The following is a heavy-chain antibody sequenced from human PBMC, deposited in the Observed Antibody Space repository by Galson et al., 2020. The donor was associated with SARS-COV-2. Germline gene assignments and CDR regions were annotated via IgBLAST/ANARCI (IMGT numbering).Heavy chain of an antibody. CDR2: INPNSGGT. J-gene: IGHJ6*04. V-gene: IGHV1-2*02. D-gene: IGHD6-19*01. CDR3: ARVRVAGTGCYYCGMDV. CDR1: GYTFTGYY. Sequence: ASVKVSCKASGYTFTGYYIHWVRQAPGQGLEWMGWINPNSGGTKYAQKFQGRVTMTRDTSISTAYMGLSRLRSDDTAVYYCARVRVAGTGCYYCGMDVWGEGTTVTVSS.